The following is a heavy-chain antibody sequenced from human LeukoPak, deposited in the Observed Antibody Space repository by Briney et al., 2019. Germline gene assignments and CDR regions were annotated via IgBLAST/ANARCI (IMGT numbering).Heavy chain of an antibody. V-gene: IGHV4-61*08. CDR1: GGSVSSGDYY. CDR2: IFHTGST. J-gene: IGHJ4*02. D-gene: IGHD1-26*01. Sequence: PSETLSPTCTVSGGSVSSGDYYWSWIRQPPGKGLEWIGYIFHTGSTNYNPSLESRVTISLDTSNNQFSLKVRSVTAADTALYFCARSPSGSYLNFDYWGQGALVTVSS. CDR3: ARSPSGSYLNFDY.